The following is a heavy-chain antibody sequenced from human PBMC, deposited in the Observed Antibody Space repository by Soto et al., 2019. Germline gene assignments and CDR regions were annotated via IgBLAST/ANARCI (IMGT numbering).Heavy chain of an antibody. Sequence: SETLPLTCTVSGGSISSSSYYWGWIRQPPGKGLEWIGSIYYSGSTYYNPSLKSRVTISVDTSKNQFSLKLSSVTAADTAVYYCARQGGEDYYYYMDVWGKGTTVTVSS. J-gene: IGHJ6*03. CDR2: IYYSGST. CDR3: ARQGGEDYYYYMDV. CDR1: GGSISSSSYY. D-gene: IGHD3-16*01. V-gene: IGHV4-39*01.